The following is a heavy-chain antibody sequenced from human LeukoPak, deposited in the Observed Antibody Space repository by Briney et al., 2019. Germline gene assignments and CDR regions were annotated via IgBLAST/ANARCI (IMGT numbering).Heavy chain of an antibody. J-gene: IGHJ4*02. CDR2: IKQDGSEK. Sequence: GGPLRLSCAASGVTCISYWMSWVRQDQGKGLEWVANIKQDGSEKYYVDSVKGRFTISRDNAKNSLYLQMNSLRAEDTAVYYCARGSYSSSSDDYWGQGTLVTVSS. V-gene: IGHV3-7*04. D-gene: IGHD6-13*01. CDR3: ARGSYSSSSDDY. CDR1: GVTCISYW.